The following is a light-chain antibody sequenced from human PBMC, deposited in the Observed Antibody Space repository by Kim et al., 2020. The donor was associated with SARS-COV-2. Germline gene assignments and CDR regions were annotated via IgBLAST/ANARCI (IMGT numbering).Light chain of an antibody. V-gene: IGKV3-20*01. CDR2: GAF. J-gene: IGKJ4*01. CDR1: QSVSSSY. Sequence: ELVLTQSPGTLSLSPGERATLSCRASQSVSSSYLAWYQQKPGQAPRLLIYGAFSRATGIPDRFSDSGSGTDFTLTISRLEPEDFAVYYCQEYGSSPLTFGGGTKVDIK. CDR3: QEYGSSPLT.